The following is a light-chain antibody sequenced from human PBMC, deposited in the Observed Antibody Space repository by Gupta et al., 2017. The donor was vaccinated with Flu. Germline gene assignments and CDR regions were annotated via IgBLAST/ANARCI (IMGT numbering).Light chain of an antibody. Sequence: IVMTQTLLSSRVTLGQPASISCRSSQSLIHSDGNTYLNWVHQRPGQAPRLLMYPTSTRFSGVPDIISGSGKGTDFTLKISRVEVEDVGIYYYMEGTQLPYTFGQGTKLEIK. V-gene: IGKV2-24*01. CDR3: MEGTQLPYT. J-gene: IGKJ2*01. CDR2: PTS. CDR1: QSLIHSDGNTY.